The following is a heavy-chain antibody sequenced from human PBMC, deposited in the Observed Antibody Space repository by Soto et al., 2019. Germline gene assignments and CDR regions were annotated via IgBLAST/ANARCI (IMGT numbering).Heavy chain of an antibody. CDR2: ISSSSSYI. CDR3: AREGGSYGWFDP. CDR1: GFTFSSYS. J-gene: IGHJ5*02. Sequence: PGGSLRLSCAASGFTFSSYSMNWVRQAPGKGLEWVSSISSSSSYIYYADSVKGRFTISSNNAKNSLYRQMISLRAEDTAVYYCAREGGSYGWFDPWGQGTLVTVSS. D-gene: IGHD1-26*01. V-gene: IGHV3-21*01.